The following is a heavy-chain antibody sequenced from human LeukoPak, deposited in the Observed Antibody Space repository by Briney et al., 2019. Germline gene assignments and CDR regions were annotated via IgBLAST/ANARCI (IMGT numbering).Heavy chain of an antibody. Sequence: PSETLSLTCTVSGGSISSYYWSWIRQPPGKGLEWIGYIYYRGSTNYNPSLKSRVTISVDTSKNQFFLKLDSVTAADTAVYYCARLIGSSTVADYWGQGTLVTVSS. J-gene: IGHJ4*02. V-gene: IGHV4-59*08. D-gene: IGHD1-14*01. CDR3: ARLIGSSTVADY. CDR1: GGSISSYY. CDR2: IYYRGST.